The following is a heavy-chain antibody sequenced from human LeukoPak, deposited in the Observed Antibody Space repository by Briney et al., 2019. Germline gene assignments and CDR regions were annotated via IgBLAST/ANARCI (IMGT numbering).Heavy chain of an antibody. J-gene: IGHJ6*02. Sequence: GGSLRLSCAASGSTFDDYAMHWVRQAPGKGLEWVSLISWDGGSTYYADSVKGRFTISRDNSKNSLYLQMNSLRAEDTALYYCAKDMRVVAATEGDYYYYYGMDVWGQGTTVTVSS. V-gene: IGHV3-43D*03. CDR2: ISWDGGST. D-gene: IGHD2-15*01. CDR3: AKDMRVVAATEGDYYYYYGMDV. CDR1: GSTFDDYA.